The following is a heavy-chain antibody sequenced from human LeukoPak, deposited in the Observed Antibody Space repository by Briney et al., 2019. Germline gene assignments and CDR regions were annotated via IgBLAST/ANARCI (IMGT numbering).Heavy chain of an antibody. D-gene: IGHD3-3*01. Sequence: ASVKVSCRASGYTFTSYGISWVRQAPGQGPEWMGWISAYNGNTNYAQKLQGRVTMTTDTSTSTAYMELRSLRSDDTAVYYCARDRGFYYDFWSGCDYWGQGTLVTVSS. CDR1: GYTFTSYG. CDR3: ARDRGFYYDFWSGCDY. V-gene: IGHV1-18*01. J-gene: IGHJ4*02. CDR2: ISAYNGNT.